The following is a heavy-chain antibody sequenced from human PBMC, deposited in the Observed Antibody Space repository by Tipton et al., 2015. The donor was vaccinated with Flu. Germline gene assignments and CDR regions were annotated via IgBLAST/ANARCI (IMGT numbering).Heavy chain of an antibody. J-gene: IGHJ4*02. CDR1: GFIFSTYG. Sequence: SLRLSCAASGFIFSTYGMQWVRQAPGKGLEWVSYISSSSSTIYYADSVKGRFTISRDNVKNSLYLQMNSLRAEDTAEYYCVRQIGGGDCYWGQGTLVTVSS. CDR2: ISSSSSTI. V-gene: IGHV3-48*04. CDR3: VRQIGGGDCY. D-gene: IGHD2-21*01.